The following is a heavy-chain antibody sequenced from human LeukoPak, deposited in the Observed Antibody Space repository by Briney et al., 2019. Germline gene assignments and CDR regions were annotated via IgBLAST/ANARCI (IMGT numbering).Heavy chain of an antibody. CDR2: IYHSGST. CDR3: AVFGVVIVGDDAFDI. D-gene: IGHD3-3*01. J-gene: IGHJ3*02. CDR1: GGSISSGGYS. Sequence: PSETLSLTCAVSGGSISSGGYSWSWIRQPPGKGLEWIGYIYHSGSTYYNPSLKSRVTISVGRSKNQFSLKLSSVSAADTAVYYCAVFGVVIVGDDAFDIWGQGTMVTVSS. V-gene: IGHV4-30-2*01.